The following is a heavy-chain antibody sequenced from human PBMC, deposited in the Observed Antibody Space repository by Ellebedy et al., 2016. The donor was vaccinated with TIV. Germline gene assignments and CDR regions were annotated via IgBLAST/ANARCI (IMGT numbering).Heavy chain of an antibody. CDR1: GYNLATYD. Sequence: AASVKVSCKASGYNLATYDVNWVRQATGQGLEWMGWMDPDTGKTGCGQKVQGRLTMTRNTSISTVYLELNSLTSEDTAVYYCARGGTKGENNWFDPWGQGTLVIVSS. D-gene: IGHD3-10*01. J-gene: IGHJ5*02. CDR3: ARGGTKGENNWFDP. V-gene: IGHV1-8*02. CDR2: MDPDTGKT.